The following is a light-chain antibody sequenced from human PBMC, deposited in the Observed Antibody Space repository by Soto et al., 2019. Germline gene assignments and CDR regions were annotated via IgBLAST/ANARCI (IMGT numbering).Light chain of an antibody. Sequence: DVHLTQSPSSLSASVGYRVTITCRASQSITTSLNWCQQTPGKAPKVLIFGASNLQSGVPSRFSVSGSGTDGTLTITSLQPEEGETDYGQQRFTIPRTGGQGTKVEIK. CDR2: GAS. CDR3: QQRFTIPRT. CDR1: QSITTS. J-gene: IGKJ1*01. V-gene: IGKV1-39*01.